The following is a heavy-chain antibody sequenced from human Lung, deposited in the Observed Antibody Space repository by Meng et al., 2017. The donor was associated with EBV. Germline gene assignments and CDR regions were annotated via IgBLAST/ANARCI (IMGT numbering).Heavy chain of an antibody. CDR1: GYSFTNYA. CDR2: INAGRGNR. D-gene: IGHD1-26*01. J-gene: IGHJ4*02. CDR3: ARDRDLLPDN. V-gene: IGHV1-3*01. Sequence: QVQLVQSGAEMKKPGASVKVSCKTSGYSFTNYAIHWVRQAPGQRLEWMGWINAGRGNRYYSQKFQDRVTFTSDTPANTSYMELSSLRSEDTAVYFCARDRDLLPDNWGQGTLVTVSS.